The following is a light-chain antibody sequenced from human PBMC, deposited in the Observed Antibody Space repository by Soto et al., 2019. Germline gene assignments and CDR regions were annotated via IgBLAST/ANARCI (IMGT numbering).Light chain of an antibody. CDR3: QQYVHKIT. Sequence: DIQMTQSPSSLSASVGDRVTITCQASQGISNHLHWYQQKPGKAPELLIYDASNLETGVPSRFSGSGSGADFTFTTSSLQPDDIATYYCQQYVHKITFGGGTKVEIK. CDR2: DAS. J-gene: IGKJ4*01. CDR1: QGISNH. V-gene: IGKV1-33*01.